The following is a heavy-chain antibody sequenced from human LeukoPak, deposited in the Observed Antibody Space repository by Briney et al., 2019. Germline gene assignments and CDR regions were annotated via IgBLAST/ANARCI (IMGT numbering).Heavy chain of an antibody. V-gene: IGHV1-69*13. CDR1: GGTFSSYA. CDR2: IIPIFGTA. D-gene: IGHD5-24*01. J-gene: IGHJ6*03. Sequence: ASVKASCKASGGTFSSYAISWVRQAPGQGLEWMGGIIPIFGTANYAQKFQGRVTITADESTSTAYMELSSLRSEDTAVYYCARGAEMATIPYYYYYYMDVWGKGTTVTISS. CDR3: ARGAEMATIPYYYYYYMDV.